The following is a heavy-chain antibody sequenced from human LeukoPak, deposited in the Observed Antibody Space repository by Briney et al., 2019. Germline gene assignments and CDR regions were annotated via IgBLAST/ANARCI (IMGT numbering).Heavy chain of an antibody. CDR1: GFTFDDYA. J-gene: IGHJ4*02. CDR3: AKEGGSGIDY. CDR2: SSWNSGSI. Sequence: PGRSLRLSCAASGFTFDDYAMHWVRQAPGKGLEWVSGSSWNSGSIGYADSVKGRFNISRDNPKNSLYLQMNSLRAEDTALYYWAKEGGSGIDYWGQGTLVTVSS. V-gene: IGHV3-9*01. D-gene: IGHD3-10*01.